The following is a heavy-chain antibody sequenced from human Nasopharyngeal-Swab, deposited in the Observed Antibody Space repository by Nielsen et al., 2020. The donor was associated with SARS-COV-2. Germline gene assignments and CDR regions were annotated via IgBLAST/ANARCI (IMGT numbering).Heavy chain of an antibody. J-gene: IGHJ5*02. CDR2: IYYSGST. V-gene: IGHV4-59*01. CDR3: ARVSGYELNWFDP. Sequence: SETLSLTCTVSGGSISSYCWSWIRQPPGKGLEWIGYIYYSGSTNYNPSLKSRVTISVDTSKNQFSLKLSSVTAADTAVYYCARVSGYELNWFDPWGQGTLVTVSS. CDR1: GGSISSYC. D-gene: IGHD5-12*01.